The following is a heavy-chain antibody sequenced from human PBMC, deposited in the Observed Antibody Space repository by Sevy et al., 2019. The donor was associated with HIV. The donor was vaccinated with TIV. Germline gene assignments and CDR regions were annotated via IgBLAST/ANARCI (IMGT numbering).Heavy chain of an antibody. Sequence: ASVKVSCKASGGTFSSYAISWVRQAPGQGLEWMGGIIPIFGTANYAQKFQGRVTITADESTSTAYMELSSLRSEDTAVYYSARDSSGYYYYGMDVWGQGTTVTVSS. CDR2: IIPIFGTA. CDR1: GGTFSSYA. CDR3: ARDSSGYYYYGMDV. D-gene: IGHD6-25*01. V-gene: IGHV1-69*13. J-gene: IGHJ6*02.